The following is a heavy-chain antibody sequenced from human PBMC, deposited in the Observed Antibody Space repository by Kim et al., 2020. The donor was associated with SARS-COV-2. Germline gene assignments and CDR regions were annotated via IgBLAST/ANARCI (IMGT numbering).Heavy chain of an antibody. CDR2: ISGSSSHI. V-gene: IGHV3-21*01. Sequence: GGSLRLSCTASGFTFSYYDMNWVRQAPGKGLEWVSSISGSSSHIYYADSLEGRFTIARDNAKNSLYLQMNSLRADDTAIYYCARVAPPQGNNAMDVWGQGTTVTVSS. D-gene: IGHD3-3*02. CDR3: ARVAPPQGNNAMDV. CDR1: GFTFSYYD. J-gene: IGHJ6*02.